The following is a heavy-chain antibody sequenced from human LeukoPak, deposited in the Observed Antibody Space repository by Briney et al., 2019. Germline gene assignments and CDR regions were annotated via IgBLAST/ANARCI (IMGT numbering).Heavy chain of an antibody. CDR3: ARVARSGYDFWSGYSFFDP. V-gene: IGHV1-8*01. Sequence: VASVKVSCKASGYTFTSYDINWVRQATGQGLEWMGWMNPNSGNTGYAQKFQGRVTMTRNTFISTAYMELSSLRSEDTAVYYCARVARSGYDFWSGYSFFDPWGQGTLVTVSS. D-gene: IGHD3-3*01. CDR1: GYTFTSYD. CDR2: MNPNSGNT. J-gene: IGHJ5*02.